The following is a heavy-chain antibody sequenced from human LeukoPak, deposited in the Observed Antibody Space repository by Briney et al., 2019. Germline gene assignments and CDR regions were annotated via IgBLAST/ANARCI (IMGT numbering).Heavy chain of an antibody. Sequence: GEPLKISCKGSGYSFTSYWIGWVRQMPGKGLEWMGIIYPGDSDTRYSPSFQGQVTISADKSISTAYLQWSSLKASDTAMYYCARHPLEMATIEHAFGIWGQGAMVTVSS. CDR3: ARHPLEMATIEHAFGI. V-gene: IGHV5-51*01. CDR2: IYPGDSDT. D-gene: IGHD5-24*01. CDR1: GYSFTSYW. J-gene: IGHJ3*02.